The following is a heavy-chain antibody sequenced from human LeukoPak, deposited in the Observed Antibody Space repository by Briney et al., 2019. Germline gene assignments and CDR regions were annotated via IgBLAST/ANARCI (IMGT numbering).Heavy chain of an antibody. CDR3: ARDLNDSSGYYYYYYMDV. CDR2: IYYSGST. D-gene: IGHD3-22*01. Sequence: SETLSLTCTVSGGSISSSSYYWGWIRQPPGKGLEWIGSIYYSGSTYYNPPLKSRVTISVDTSKNQFSLKLSSVTAADTAVYYCARDLNDSSGYYYYYYMDVWGKGTTVTISS. CDR1: GGSISSSSYY. J-gene: IGHJ6*03. V-gene: IGHV4-39*02.